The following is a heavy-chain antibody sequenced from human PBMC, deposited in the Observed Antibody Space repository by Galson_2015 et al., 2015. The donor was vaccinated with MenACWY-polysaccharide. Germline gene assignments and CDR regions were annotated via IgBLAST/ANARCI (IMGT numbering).Heavy chain of an antibody. CDR3: ARGKGWARWYFDL. Sequence: ISAYNGNTNYAQKLQGRVTMTTDTSTSTAYMELRSLRSDDTAVYYCARGKGWARWYFDLWGRGTLVTVSS. D-gene: IGHD5-24*01. CDR2: ISAYNGNT. V-gene: IGHV1-18*01. J-gene: IGHJ2*01.